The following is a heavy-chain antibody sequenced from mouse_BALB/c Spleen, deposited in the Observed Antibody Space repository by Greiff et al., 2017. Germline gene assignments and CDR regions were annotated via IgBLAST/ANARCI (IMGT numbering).Heavy chain of an antibody. CDR2: IWAGGST. CDR1: GFSLTSYG. V-gene: IGHV2-9*02. J-gene: IGHJ4*01. CDR3: ARATGPHYYAMDY. D-gene: IGHD4-1*02. Sequence: VQRVESGPGLVAPSQSLSITCTVSGFSLTSYGVHWVRQPPGKGLEWLGVIWAGGSTNYNSALMSRLSISKDNSKSQVFLKMNSLQTDDTAMYYCARATGPHYYAMDYWGQGTSVTVSS.